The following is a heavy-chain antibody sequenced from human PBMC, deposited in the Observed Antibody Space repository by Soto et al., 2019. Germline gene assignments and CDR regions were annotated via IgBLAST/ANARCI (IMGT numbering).Heavy chain of an antibody. D-gene: IGHD6-19*01. J-gene: IGHJ6*02. CDR3: ASVSIAVAGAYGMDV. CDR1: GGTFSSYT. CDR2: IIPILGIA. V-gene: IGHV1-69*02. Sequence: SVKVSCKASGGTFSSYTISWVRQAPGQGLEWMGRIIPILGIANYAQKFQGRVTITADKSTSTAYMELSSLRSEDTAVYYCASVSIAVAGAYGMDVWGQGTTVTVSS.